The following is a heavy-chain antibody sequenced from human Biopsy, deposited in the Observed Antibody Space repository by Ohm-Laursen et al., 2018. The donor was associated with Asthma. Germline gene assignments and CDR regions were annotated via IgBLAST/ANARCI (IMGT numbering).Heavy chain of an antibody. J-gene: IGHJ6*02. CDR3: ARRITIFGVVQKDHGMDA. V-gene: IGHV4-39*01. Sequence: SDTLSLTCTVSGCSMTPTSHYWDWIRQAPGKGLEWIGYISYGGKTSYNPPLKNRVTISRDTSKNQFSLRLTSVTAADTAVYFCARRITIFGVVQKDHGMDAWGQGTTVIVSS. CDR2: ISYGGKT. CDR1: GCSMTPTSHY. D-gene: IGHD3-3*01.